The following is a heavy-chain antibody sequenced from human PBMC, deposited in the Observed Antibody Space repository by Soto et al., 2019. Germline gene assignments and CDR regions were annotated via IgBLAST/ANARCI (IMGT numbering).Heavy chain of an antibody. CDR1: GGSLSNYY. CDR3: ATSNTCFFQSGGPHRVALGF. CDR2: IYHSGST. D-gene: IGHD2-15*01. Sequence: SETLSLTCAVSGGSLSNYYWSWIRQPPGKGLEWIGEIYHSGSTNYNPSLKRRVTISFATSKNQFSLQLSSVTAADTAVYYCATSNTCFFQSGGPHRVALGFGGQGALVTVSS. J-gene: IGHJ4*02. V-gene: IGHV4-34*01.